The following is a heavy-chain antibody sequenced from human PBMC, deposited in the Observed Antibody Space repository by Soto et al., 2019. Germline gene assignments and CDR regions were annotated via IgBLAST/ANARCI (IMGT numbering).Heavy chain of an antibody. V-gene: IGHV3-48*02. J-gene: IGHJ5*02. D-gene: IGHD3-3*01. CDR2: ISSSSSTI. Sequence: PGGSLRLSCSASGFTFSSYSMNWVRQAPGKGLEWVSYISSSSSTIYYADSVKGRFTISRDNAKNSLYLQMNSLRDEDTAVYYSARESRFLEWLSLNWFDPWGQGTLVTVS. CDR3: ARESRFLEWLSLNWFDP. CDR1: GFTFSSYS.